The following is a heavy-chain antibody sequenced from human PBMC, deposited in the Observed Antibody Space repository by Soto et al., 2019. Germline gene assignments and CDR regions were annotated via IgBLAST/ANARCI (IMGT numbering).Heavy chain of an antibody. J-gene: IGHJ4*02. CDR1: GGSIDSGAYS. D-gene: IGHD6-19*01. CDR3: ARIHWSQSSLDY. V-gene: IGHV4-30-2*01. Sequence: SETLSLTCAVSGGSIDSGAYSLSWIRQPPGKGLEWIGYVSHSGTAYSIPSLNGRLTLSVDSSQTQFSLKLTSVTAADSAVYYCARIHWSQSSLDYWGRGILVTVSS. CDR2: VSHSGTA.